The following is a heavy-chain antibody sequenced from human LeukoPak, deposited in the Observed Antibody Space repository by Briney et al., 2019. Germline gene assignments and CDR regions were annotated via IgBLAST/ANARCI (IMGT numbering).Heavy chain of an antibody. Sequence: SETLSLTCTVSVGSISTYYWSWIRQPPGKGLEWIGYIYYSGSTNYNPSLKSRVTISVDTSKNQFSLNLSSVAAADTAVYYCARSERYNSGWYFYFDYWGQGTLVTVSS. J-gene: IGHJ4*02. D-gene: IGHD6-19*01. CDR1: VGSISTYY. CDR2: IYYSGST. V-gene: IGHV4-59*01. CDR3: ARSERYNSGWYFYFDY.